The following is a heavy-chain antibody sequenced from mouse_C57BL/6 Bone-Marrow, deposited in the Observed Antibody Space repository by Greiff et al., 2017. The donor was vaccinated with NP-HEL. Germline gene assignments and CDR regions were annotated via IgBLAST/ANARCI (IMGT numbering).Heavy chain of an antibody. CDR3: ARGGLFYAMDY. V-gene: IGHV1-54*01. J-gene: IGHJ4*01. CDR1: GYAFTNYL. CDR2: INPGSGGT. Sequence: VQLQQSGAELVRPGTSVKVSCKASGYAFTNYLIEWVKQRPGQGLEWIGVINPGSGGTNYNEKFKGKATLTADKSSSTAYMQLSSLTSEDSAVYFCARGGLFYAMDYWGQETSVTVSS.